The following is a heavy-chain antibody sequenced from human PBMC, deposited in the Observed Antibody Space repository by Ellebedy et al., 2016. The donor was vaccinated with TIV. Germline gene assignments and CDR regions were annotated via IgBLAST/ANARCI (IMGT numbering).Heavy chain of an antibody. J-gene: IGHJ2*01. CDR2: INEDGTKT. V-gene: IGHV3-7*01. Sequence: GESLKISCTASEFTLTNYWMTWVRQAPGKGLEWVANINEDGTKTHYVDSVKGRFTISRDNAGNSLYLQMKRLGAEDTAVYYCARAIYGASYLWGRGTLVTVSS. CDR3: ARAIYGASYL. CDR1: EFTLTNYW. D-gene: IGHD4-17*01.